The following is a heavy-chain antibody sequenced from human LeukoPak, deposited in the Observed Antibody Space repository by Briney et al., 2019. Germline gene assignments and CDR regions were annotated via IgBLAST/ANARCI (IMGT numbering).Heavy chain of an antibody. D-gene: IGHD6-19*01. CDR1: GYTFTSYG. CDR2: ISSYNGNT. V-gene: IGHV1-18*01. CDR3: ARGRQYSSGENPGSHDY. J-gene: IGHJ4*02. Sequence: GASVKVSCKASGYTFTSYGISWVRQAPGQGLEWMGWISSYNGNTNYAQKLQGRVTMTTDTSTSTAYMELSSLRSEDTAVYYCARGRQYSSGENPGSHDYWGQGTLVTVSS.